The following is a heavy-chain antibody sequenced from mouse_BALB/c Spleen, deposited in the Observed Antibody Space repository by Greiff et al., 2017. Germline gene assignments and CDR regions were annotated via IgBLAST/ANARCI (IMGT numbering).Heavy chain of an antibody. J-gene: IGHJ4*01. Sequence: EVQLVESGGGLVKPGGSLKLSCAASGFTFSDYYMYWVRQTPEKRLEWVATISDGGSYTYYPDSVKGRFTISRDNAKNNLYLQMSSLKSEDTAMYYCAKGFIGAMDYWGQGTSVTVSS. D-gene: IGHD1-2*01. CDR1: GFTFSDYY. CDR2: ISDGGSYT. CDR3: AKGFIGAMDY. V-gene: IGHV5-4*02.